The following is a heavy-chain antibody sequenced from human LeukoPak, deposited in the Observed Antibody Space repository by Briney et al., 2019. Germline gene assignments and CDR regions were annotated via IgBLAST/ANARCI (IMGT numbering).Heavy chain of an antibody. CDR3: AREQGAIPYYFDY. CDR1: GYTFTDYY. D-gene: IGHD1-26*01. J-gene: IGHJ4*02. Sequence: ASVKVSCKASGYTFTDYYLHWVRQAPGQGLEWMGWINPNSGDTNYAQKFQGRVTMTWDSSISTAYMDLSGLRFDDTAVYYCAREQGAIPYYFDYWGQGALVTVSS. CDR2: INPNSGDT. V-gene: IGHV1-2*02.